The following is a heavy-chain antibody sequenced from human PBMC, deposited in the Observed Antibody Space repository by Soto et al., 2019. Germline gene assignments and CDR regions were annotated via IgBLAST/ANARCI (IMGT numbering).Heavy chain of an antibody. J-gene: IGHJ4*02. CDR3: ARIKKPEAVAGTEAFDY. Sequence: GSGPTLVNPTQTLTLTCTFSGFSLSTRGMCVSWIRQPHGKALEWLARIDWDDDKYYSTSLKTRLTISKDTSKNQVVLTMTNMDPVDTATYYCARIKKPEAVAGTEAFDYWGQGTLVTVSS. CDR2: IDWDDDK. V-gene: IGHV2-70*11. D-gene: IGHD6-19*01. CDR1: GFSLSTRGMC.